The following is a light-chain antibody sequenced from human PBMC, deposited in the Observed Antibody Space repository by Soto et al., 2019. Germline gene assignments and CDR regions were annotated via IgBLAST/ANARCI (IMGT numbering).Light chain of an antibody. CDR3: QQYFTTPRT. V-gene: IGKV4-1*01. Sequence: DIEMTQSPDFLAVSLGERATIKCKSSQSVFYKTNSKNYLAWYQQKAGQPPQLLIYWASVREAEVPDRFSASGSGTDFTLTIDSLQAEDAAIYYCQQYFTTPRTFGRGTKVEIK. J-gene: IGKJ1*01. CDR1: QSVFYKTNSKNY. CDR2: WAS.